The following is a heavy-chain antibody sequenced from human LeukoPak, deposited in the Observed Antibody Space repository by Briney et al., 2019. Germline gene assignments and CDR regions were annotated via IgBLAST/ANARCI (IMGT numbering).Heavy chain of an antibody. Sequence: QSGGSLRLSCAASGFTFSSYWMSWVRQAPGKGLEWVANIKQDGSEKYYVDSVKGRFTISGDNAKNSLYLQMNSLRAEDTAVYYCARDYYYDSSGYYYYYYMDVWGKGTTVTVSS. J-gene: IGHJ6*03. D-gene: IGHD3-22*01. CDR2: IKQDGSEK. V-gene: IGHV3-7*01. CDR3: ARDYYYDSSGYYYYYYMDV. CDR1: GFTFSSYW.